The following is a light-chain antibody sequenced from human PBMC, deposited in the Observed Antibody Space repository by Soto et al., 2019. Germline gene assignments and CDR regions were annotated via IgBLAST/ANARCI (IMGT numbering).Light chain of an antibody. V-gene: IGLV2-14*03. CDR3: KSYTSSTTNYV. Sequence: QSALTQPASVSGSPGQSITISCTGTSSDVGGYNYVSWYQQHTGKAPKLMIYDVTNRPSGVSNRFSGSKSGNTASLTISGLQAEVEADYYCKSYTSSTTNYVFGTGTKVTVL. CDR2: DVT. CDR1: SSDVGGYNY. J-gene: IGLJ1*01.